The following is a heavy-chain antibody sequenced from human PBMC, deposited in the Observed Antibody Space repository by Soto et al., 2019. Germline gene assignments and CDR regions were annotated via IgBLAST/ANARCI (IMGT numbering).Heavy chain of an antibody. CDR2: IWYDGSNK. J-gene: IGHJ6*02. V-gene: IGHV3-33*01. D-gene: IGHD3-16*01. CDR1: GFTFSSYG. Sequence: QVQLVESGGGVVQPGRSLRLSCAASGFTFSSYGMHWVRQAPGKGLEWVAVIWYDGSNKYYADSVKGRFTISRDNSTNTLDLQMNSMRAEDTAVYYCARDMKKWGESYGMDVWGQGTTVTVSS. CDR3: ARDMKKWGESYGMDV.